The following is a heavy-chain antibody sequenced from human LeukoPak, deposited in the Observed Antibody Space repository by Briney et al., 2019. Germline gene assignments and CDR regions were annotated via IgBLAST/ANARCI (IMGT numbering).Heavy chain of an antibody. CDR2: IYYNGNI. CDR3: ARVLKDIVATSAYYYYYGMDA. CDR1: GGSISSNSYY. J-gene: IGHJ6*02. D-gene: IGHD5-12*01. Sequence: SETLSLTCTVSGGSISSNSYYWGWIRQPPGKGLEWIGSIYYNGNINYNPSLKSRVTISVDTSKNQFSLKLSSVTAADTAVYYCARVLKDIVATSAYYYYYGMDAWGQGTTVTVSS. V-gene: IGHV4-39*07.